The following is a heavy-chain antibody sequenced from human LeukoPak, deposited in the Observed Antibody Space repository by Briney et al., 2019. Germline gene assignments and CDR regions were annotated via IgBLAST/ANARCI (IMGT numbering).Heavy chain of an antibody. Sequence: ASVKVSCKASGYTFTGYYMHWVRQAPGQGLEWMGWINPNSGGTNYAQKFQGRVTMTRDTSISTAYMELSRLRSDDTAVYYCAREGGNGIAAADYDYWGQGTLVTVSS. CDR3: AREGGNGIAAADYDY. CDR1: GYTFTGYY. J-gene: IGHJ4*02. V-gene: IGHV1-2*02. D-gene: IGHD6-13*01. CDR2: INPNSGGT.